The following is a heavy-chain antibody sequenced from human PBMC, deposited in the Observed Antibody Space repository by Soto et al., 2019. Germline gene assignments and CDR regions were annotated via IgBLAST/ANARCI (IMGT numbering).Heavy chain of an antibody. D-gene: IGHD3-16*02. CDR3: AREGTYYDYVWRSYRTLDY. CDR1: GGTFSSYA. CDR2: IIPIFGTA. Sequence: GASVKVSCKASGGTFSSYAISWVRQAPGQGLEWMGGIIPIFGTANYAQKFQGRVTITADKSTSTAYMELSSLRSEDTAVYYCAREGTYYDYVWRSYRTLDYWGQGTLVTVSS. J-gene: IGHJ4*02. V-gene: IGHV1-69*06.